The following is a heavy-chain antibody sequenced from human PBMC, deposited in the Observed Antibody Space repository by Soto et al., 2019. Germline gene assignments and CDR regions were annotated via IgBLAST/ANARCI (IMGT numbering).Heavy chain of an antibody. CDR2: ISSSSSYI. CDR3: ARDPPYYYDSSGSPPDY. Sequence: PGGSLRLSCAASGFNFSSYSMNWVRQAPGKGLEWVSSISSSSSYIYYADSVKGRFTISRDNAKNSLYLQMNSLRAEDTAVYYCARDPPYYYDSSGSPPDYWGQGTLVTVS. D-gene: IGHD3-22*01. J-gene: IGHJ4*02. CDR1: GFNFSSYS. V-gene: IGHV3-21*01.